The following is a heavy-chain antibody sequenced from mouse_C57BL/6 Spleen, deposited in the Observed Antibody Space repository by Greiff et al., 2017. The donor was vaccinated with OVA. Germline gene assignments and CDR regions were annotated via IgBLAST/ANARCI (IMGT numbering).Heavy chain of an antibody. J-gene: IGHJ3*01. Sequence: VQLQQSGPELVKPGASVKLSCKASGYTFTSYDINWVKQRPGQGLEWIGMIHPNSGSTNYNEKFKSKATLTVDKSSSTAYMQLSSLTSEDSAVYYCARSYYGSSYFAYWGQGTLVTVSA. CDR2: IHPNSGST. V-gene: IGHV1-64*01. CDR3: ARSYYGSSYFAY. CDR1: GYTFTSYD. D-gene: IGHD1-1*01.